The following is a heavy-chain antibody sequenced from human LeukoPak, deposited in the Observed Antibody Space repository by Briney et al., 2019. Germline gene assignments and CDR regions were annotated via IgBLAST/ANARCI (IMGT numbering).Heavy chain of an antibody. CDR1: GFTFDDYA. CDR3: AKEVTTTVTDYYYGMDV. J-gene: IGHJ6*02. V-gene: IGHV3-9*01. Sequence: GGSLRLSCAASGFTFDDYAMHWVRQAPGKGLEWASGISWNSGSIGYADSVKGRFTISRDNAKNSLYLQMNSLRAEDTALYYCAKEVTTTVTDYYYGMDVWGQGTTVTVSS. CDR2: ISWNSGSI. D-gene: IGHD4-17*01.